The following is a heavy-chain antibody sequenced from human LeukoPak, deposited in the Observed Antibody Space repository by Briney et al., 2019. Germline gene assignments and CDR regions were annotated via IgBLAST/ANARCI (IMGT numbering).Heavy chain of an antibody. J-gene: IGHJ4*02. Sequence: GGSLRLSCAVSGFTLSGYAMSWVRQAPGKGLEWVSGLSGNGLDTYYADSVKGRFTISRDNYKKTLFLNMNRLRAEDTAIYYCAKDTVRYYDFWGGDFDYWGQGALVTVSS. CDR3: AKDTVRYYDFWGGDFDY. D-gene: IGHD3-3*01. V-gene: IGHV3-23*01. CDR1: GFTLSGYA. CDR2: LSGNGLDT.